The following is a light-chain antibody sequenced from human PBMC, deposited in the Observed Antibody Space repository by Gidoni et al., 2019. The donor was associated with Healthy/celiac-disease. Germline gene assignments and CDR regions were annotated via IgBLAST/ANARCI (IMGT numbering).Light chain of an antibody. CDR1: QSISSY. Sequence: DIQMTQSPSSLSASVGDRVTITCRASQSISSYLNCYQQKPGNAPKLLIYAASSLQSGVPSRFSGSGSGTDFTLTISSLQPEDFATYYCQQSYSTPPVTFGQGTRLEIK. V-gene: IGKV1-39*01. J-gene: IGKJ5*01. CDR3: QQSYSTPPVT. CDR2: AAS.